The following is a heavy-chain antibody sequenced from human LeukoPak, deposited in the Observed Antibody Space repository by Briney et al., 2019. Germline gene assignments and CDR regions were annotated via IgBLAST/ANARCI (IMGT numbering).Heavy chain of an antibody. CDR3: ARAPMVRGVIPDNYFDY. V-gene: IGHV1-18*01. CDR2: ISAYNGNT. Sequence: GASVKVSCKASGYTFTSYGISWVRQAPGQGLEWMGWISAYNGNTNYAQKLQGRVTMTTDTSTSTAYMEMRSLRSDDTAAYYCARAPMVRGVIPDNYFDYWGQGTLVTVSS. D-gene: IGHD3-10*01. CDR1: GYTFTSYG. J-gene: IGHJ4*02.